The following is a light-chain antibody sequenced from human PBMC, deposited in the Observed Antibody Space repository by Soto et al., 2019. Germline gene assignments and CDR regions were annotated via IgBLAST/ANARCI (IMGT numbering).Light chain of an antibody. Sequence: QSALTQPASVSASPGQSITISCTGTSSDIGRYYFVSWYQQHPGKAPKLLIHDVSSRPSGVSDRFSGSKSANTASLTISVLQAEDEADYYCTSYSSNDTYVFGTGTKVTVL. CDR2: DVS. CDR1: SSDIGRYYF. J-gene: IGLJ1*01. CDR3: TSYSSNDTYV. V-gene: IGLV2-14*03.